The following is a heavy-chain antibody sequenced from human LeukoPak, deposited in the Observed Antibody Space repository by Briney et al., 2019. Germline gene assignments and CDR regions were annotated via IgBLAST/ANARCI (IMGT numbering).Heavy chain of an antibody. Sequence: GASVKVSCKASGYTFTSYYMHWVRQAPGQGLEWMGIINPSGGSTSYAQKFQGRVTITRDTSTSTVYMEVSSLRSEDTAVYYCARKYYDYLDYWGQGTLVTVSS. CDR2: INPSGGST. D-gene: IGHD3-3*01. CDR1: GYTFTSYY. CDR3: ARKYYDYLDY. V-gene: IGHV1-46*01. J-gene: IGHJ4*02.